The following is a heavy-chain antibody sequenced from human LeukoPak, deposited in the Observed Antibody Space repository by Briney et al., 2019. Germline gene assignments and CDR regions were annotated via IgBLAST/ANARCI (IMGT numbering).Heavy chain of an antibody. V-gene: IGHV4-39*01. Sequence: SETLSLTCTVSGGSISSSSYYWGWIRQPPGKGLEWIGSIYYSGSTYYNPSLKSRVTISVDTSKNQFSLKLSSVTATDTAVYYCARLKVGYIARTLKRARGAFDIWGQGTMVTVSS. CDR1: GGSISSSSYY. D-gene: IGHD5-24*01. CDR2: IYYSGST. J-gene: IGHJ3*02. CDR3: ARLKVGYIARTLKRARGAFDI.